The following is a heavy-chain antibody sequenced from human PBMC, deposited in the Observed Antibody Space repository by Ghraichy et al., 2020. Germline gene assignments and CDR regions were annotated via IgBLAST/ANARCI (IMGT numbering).Heavy chain of an antibody. Sequence: GGSLRLSCAASGFSFRSYEMHWVRQAPGRGLEWVSYISGSGSPIYYADSVKGRFTISRDNAKKSVFLQMNSLRADDTAVYYCARVGAVAVARVPDAFDIWGNGTMVT. CDR2: ISGSGSPI. CDR3: ARVGAVAVARVPDAFDI. CDR1: GFSFRSYE. D-gene: IGHD6-19*01. J-gene: IGHJ3*02. V-gene: IGHV3-48*03.